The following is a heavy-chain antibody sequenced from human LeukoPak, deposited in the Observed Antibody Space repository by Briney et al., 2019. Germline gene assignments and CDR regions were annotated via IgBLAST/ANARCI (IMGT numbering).Heavy chain of an antibody. CDR3: AKDLRSVVVVAATPFVY. D-gene: IGHD2-15*01. J-gene: IGHJ4*02. CDR1: GVTSSTYA. CDR2: ISGGGGRT. Sequence: PGGAPRLSCAASGVTSSTYAMSSVRASPREGVGWGSAISGGGGRTYYATSVTGRFTISSANSKNTLYLQMNSLRAEHTAVYYCAKDLRSVVVVAATPFVYWGQGTLVTVSS. V-gene: IGHV3-23*01.